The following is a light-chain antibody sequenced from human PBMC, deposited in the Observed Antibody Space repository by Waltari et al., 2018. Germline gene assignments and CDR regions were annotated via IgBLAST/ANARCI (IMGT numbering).Light chain of an antibody. Sequence: QSALTQPASVSGSPGQSITISCTGTTDDVGLYNYVAWYQQHPGKAPKLIIYDVRKRPSGGANRFSGSTSGNTASLTISGLQAEDEADYYCNSYSSSDTYVLFGGGTKLTVL. CDR3: NSYSSSDTYVL. CDR1: TDDVGLYNY. CDR2: DVR. V-gene: IGLV2-14*03. J-gene: IGLJ2*01.